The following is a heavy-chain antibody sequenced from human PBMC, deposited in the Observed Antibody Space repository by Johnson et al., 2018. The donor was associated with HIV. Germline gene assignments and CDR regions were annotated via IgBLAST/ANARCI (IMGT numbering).Heavy chain of an antibody. J-gene: IGHJ3*02. CDR1: GFTFDDYA. Sequence: QLVESGGGVVQPGRSLRLSCAASGFTFDDYAMHWVRQAPGKGLEWVSGISWNSGSIGYVDSVKGRFTISRDNAKNSLYLQLNSLRAEATAVYYCARVEPIRRAIDAFDIWGQGTMVTVSS. V-gene: IGHV3-9*01. CDR3: ARVEPIRRAIDAFDI. CDR2: ISWNSGSI.